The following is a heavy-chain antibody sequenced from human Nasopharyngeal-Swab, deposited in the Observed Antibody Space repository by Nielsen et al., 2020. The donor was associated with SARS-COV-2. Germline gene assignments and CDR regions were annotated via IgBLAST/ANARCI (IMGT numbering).Heavy chain of an antibody. D-gene: IGHD5-18*01. J-gene: IGHJ6*02. V-gene: IGHV4-34*01. CDR2: IYHSGSA. CDR3: ASHRRGYSEDYGMDV. Sequence: WIRQPPGKGLEWIGEIYHSGSANYNPSLKSRVTISVDTSKNQFSLKLSSVTAADTAVYYCASHRRGYSEDYGMDVWGQGTTVTVSS.